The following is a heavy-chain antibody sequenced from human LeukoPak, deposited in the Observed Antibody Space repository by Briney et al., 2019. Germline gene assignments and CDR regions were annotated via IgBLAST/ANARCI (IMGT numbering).Heavy chain of an antibody. CDR2: ISGSGGST. D-gene: IGHD6-13*01. J-gene: IGHJ4*02. CDR3: AKDISPYSSSRAFDY. Sequence: PGGSLRLSCAASGFTFSSYAMSWVRQAPGKGLEWVSAISGSGGSTYYADSMKGRFTISRDNSKNTLYLQMNSLRVEDTAVYYCAKDISPYSSSRAFDYWGQGTLVTVSS. CDR1: GFTFSSYA. V-gene: IGHV3-23*01.